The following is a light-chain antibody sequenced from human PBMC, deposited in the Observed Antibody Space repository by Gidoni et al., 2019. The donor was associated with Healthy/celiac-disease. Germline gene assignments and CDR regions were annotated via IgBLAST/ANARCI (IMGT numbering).Light chain of an antibody. CDR1: SLRSYY. Sequence: SSELTQDPAVSVALGQTVRITCQGDSLRSYYASWYQQKPGQAPVLVIYGKNNRPSGIPVRFSGSSSGNTASLTITGAQAEDEADYYCNSRDSSGNHPHVVFGGGTKLTVL. CDR2: GKN. J-gene: IGLJ2*01. CDR3: NSRDSSGNHPHVV. V-gene: IGLV3-19*01.